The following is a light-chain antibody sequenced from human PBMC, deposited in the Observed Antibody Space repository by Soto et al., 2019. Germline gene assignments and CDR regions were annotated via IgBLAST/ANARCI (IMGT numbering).Light chain of an antibody. CDR3: QSYDSTLFYV. V-gene: IGLV1-40*01. CDR2: GND. Sequence: QSALTQPPSVSGAPGQRVTISCTGNSSNIGANYDVHWYQQVPGTAPKLIMYGNDNRPSGVPDRFSGSKSGTPASLAITGLQAEDGAEYFCQSYDSTLFYVFGTGTKVTVL. J-gene: IGLJ1*01. CDR1: SSNIGANYD.